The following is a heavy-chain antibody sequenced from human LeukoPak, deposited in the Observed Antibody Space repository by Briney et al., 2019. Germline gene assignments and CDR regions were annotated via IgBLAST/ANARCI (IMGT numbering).Heavy chain of an antibody. CDR1: GFTFSSYS. J-gene: IGHJ4*02. V-gene: IGHV3-21*01. CDR2: ISSSSSYI. Sequence: PGGSLRLSCAASGFTFSSYSMNWVRQAPGKGLEWVSSISSSSSYIYYADSVKGRFTISRDNAKNSLYLQMNSLRAEDTAVYYCAIGTYSSSSALDYWGQGTLVTVSS. D-gene: IGHD6-6*01. CDR3: AIGTYSSSSALDY.